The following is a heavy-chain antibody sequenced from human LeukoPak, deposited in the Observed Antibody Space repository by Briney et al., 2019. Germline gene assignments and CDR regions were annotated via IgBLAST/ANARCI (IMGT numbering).Heavy chain of an antibody. CDR3: ARLAYGDYYFDS. CDR2: INHSGST. CDR1: GGSFSGYY. Sequence: SETLSLTCAVYGGSFSGYYWSWIRQPPGKGLEWVGEINHSGSTNYNPSLKSRVTISVDTSKNQFSLKLSSVTAADTAVYYCARLAYGDYYFDSWGLGTLVTVSS. V-gene: IGHV4-34*01. D-gene: IGHD4-17*01. J-gene: IGHJ4*02.